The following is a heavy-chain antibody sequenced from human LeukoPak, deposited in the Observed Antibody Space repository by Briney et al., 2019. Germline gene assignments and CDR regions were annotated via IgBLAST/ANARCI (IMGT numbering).Heavy chain of an antibody. J-gene: IGHJ4*01. CDR3: ARDVSPDRSGDSYGNFDY. CDR1: GFTFGDYA. CDR2: IRSKEYGGTT. Sequence: PGGSLRLYCTASGFTFGDYAVTWVRQAPGKGLEWVGFIRSKEYGGTTEYAASVKGRFTISRDDSKSIAYLQVNSLKIDDTAVYYCARDVSPDRSGDSYGNFDYWGQGTLVTVSS. D-gene: IGHD5-18*01. V-gene: IGHV3-49*04.